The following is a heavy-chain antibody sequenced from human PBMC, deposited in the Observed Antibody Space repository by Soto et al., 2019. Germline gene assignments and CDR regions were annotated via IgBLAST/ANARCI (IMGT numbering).Heavy chain of an antibody. J-gene: IGHJ3*02. V-gene: IGHV1-18*01. CDR3: ALGYYDSSGYYSGAFDI. CDR1: GYTFTSYG. D-gene: IGHD3-22*01. Sequence: ASVKVSCKASGYTFTSYGISWVRQAPGQGLEWMGWISAYNGNTNYAQKLQGRVTMTTDTSTSTAYMELRSLRSDDTAVYFCALGYYDSSGYYSGAFDIWGQGTMVTVSS. CDR2: ISAYNGNT.